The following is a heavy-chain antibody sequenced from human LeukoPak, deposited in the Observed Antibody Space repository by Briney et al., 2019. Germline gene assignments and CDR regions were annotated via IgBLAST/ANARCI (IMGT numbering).Heavy chain of an antibody. CDR3: AREVNVEWLAYFDY. J-gene: IGHJ4*02. CDR1: GVTFSSYA. CDR2: IIPIFGTA. V-gene: IGHV1-69*01. Sequence: ASVKVSCKASGVTFSSYAISWVRQAPGQGLEWMGGIIPIFGTANYAQKFQGRVTITADESTSTAYMELSSLRSEDTAVYYCAREVNVEWLAYFDYWGQGTLVTVSS. D-gene: IGHD6-19*01.